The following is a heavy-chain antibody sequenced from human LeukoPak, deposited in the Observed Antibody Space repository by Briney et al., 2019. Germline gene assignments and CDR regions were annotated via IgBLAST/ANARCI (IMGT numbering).Heavy chain of an antibody. D-gene: IGHD3-10*01. Sequence: ASVKVSCKASGYTFTGYYMHWVRQAPGQGLEWMGWINPNSGGTNYAQKFQGRVTMTRDTSISTAYMELSRLRSDDTAAYYCARDPSPLWFGELQNYFDYWGQETLVTVSS. V-gene: IGHV1-2*02. CDR3: ARDPSPLWFGELQNYFDY. CDR2: INPNSGGT. CDR1: GYTFTGYY. J-gene: IGHJ4*02.